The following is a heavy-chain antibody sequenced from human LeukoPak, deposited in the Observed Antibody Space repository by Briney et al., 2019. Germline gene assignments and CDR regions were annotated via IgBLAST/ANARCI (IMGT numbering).Heavy chain of an antibody. Sequence: SETLSLTCTVSGGSLSSYYWSWIRQPPGKGLEWIGYIYYSGSTNYNPSLKSRVTISVDTSKNQFSLKLSSVTAADTAVYYCARDRGGYSYGYRFDPWGQGTLVTVSS. D-gene: IGHD5-18*01. CDR3: ARDRGGYSYGYRFDP. CDR1: GGSLSSYY. J-gene: IGHJ5*02. CDR2: IYYSGST. V-gene: IGHV4-59*01.